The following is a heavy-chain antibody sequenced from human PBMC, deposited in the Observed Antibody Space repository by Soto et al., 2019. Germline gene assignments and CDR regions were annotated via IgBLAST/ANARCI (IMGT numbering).Heavy chain of an antibody. D-gene: IGHD6-13*01. V-gene: IGHV3-21*01. Sequence: GGSLRLSCAASGFTFSIYSMNWVRQAPGKGLEWVSSISSSSSYIYYADSVKGRFTISRDNAKNSLYLQMNSLRAEDTAVYYCARDHSSGIAAAGYYYYYYGMDVWGQGTTVTVSS. CDR3: ARDHSSGIAAAGYYYYYYGMDV. J-gene: IGHJ6*02. CDR1: GFTFSIYS. CDR2: ISSSSSYI.